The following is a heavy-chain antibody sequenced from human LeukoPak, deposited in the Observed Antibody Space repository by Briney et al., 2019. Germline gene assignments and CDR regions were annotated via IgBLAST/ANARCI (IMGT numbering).Heavy chain of an antibody. CDR2: ISGAGVTA. CDR3: AKNQRFGDLDDY. V-gene: IGHV3-23*01. J-gene: IGHJ4*02. Sequence: GGSLRLSCAASGFTFSTYAMSWVRQAPGKGLEWVSSISGAGVTAYYADSVKGRFAISRDNSKNTLYLQMSSLRAEDTALYYCAKNQRFGDLDDYRGQGTLVTVSS. D-gene: IGHD3-10*01. CDR1: GFTFSTYA.